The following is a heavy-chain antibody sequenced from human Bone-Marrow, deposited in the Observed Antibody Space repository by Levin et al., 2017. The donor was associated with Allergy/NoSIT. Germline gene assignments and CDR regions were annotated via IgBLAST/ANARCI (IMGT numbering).Heavy chain of an antibody. J-gene: IGHJ4*02. CDR3: AKDSGDAVFDS. Sequence: AGGSLRLSCAASGFIFDDYAMHWVRQVPGKGLEWVSSISWNSVSIDYADSVKGRFTISRDNAKNSLLLQMNSLRPEDTALYYCAKDSGDAVFDSWGQGTLVTVSS. CDR2: ISWNSVSI. V-gene: IGHV3-9*01. CDR1: GFIFDDYA. D-gene: IGHD2-21*01.